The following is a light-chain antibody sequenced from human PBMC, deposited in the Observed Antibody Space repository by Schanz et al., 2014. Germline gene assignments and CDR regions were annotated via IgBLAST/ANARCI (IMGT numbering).Light chain of an antibody. V-gene: IGKV4-1*01. J-gene: IGKJ1*01. CDR1: QTVLHSSNNENY. CDR2: RAS. Sequence: DIVMTQSPDSLAVSLGERATINCKSSQTVLHSSNNENYLAWYQQKPGQPPKLLIYRASTRESGVPDRFSGSGSGTDFTLTISSLQAEDVAVYYCQQYYSTPRTFGQGTKVEIK. CDR3: QQYYSTPRT.